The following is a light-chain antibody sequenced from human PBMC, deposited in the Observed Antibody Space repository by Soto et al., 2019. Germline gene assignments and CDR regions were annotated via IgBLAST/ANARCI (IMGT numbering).Light chain of an antibody. CDR2: GAS. Sequence: DIVMTQSPSNLSVSPGERATLSCRASQSMSNNLAWYQQKPGQAPRLLIYGASTRDTGIPDRFSGSGSGTEFTLTISSLQSEDFAIYYCQQYHNWPPFTFGQGTLLAIK. V-gene: IGKV3-15*01. CDR3: QQYHNWPPFT. J-gene: IGKJ5*01. CDR1: QSMSNN.